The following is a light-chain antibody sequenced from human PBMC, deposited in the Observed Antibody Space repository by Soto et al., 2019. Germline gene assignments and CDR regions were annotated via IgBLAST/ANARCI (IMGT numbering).Light chain of an antibody. V-gene: IGKV1-39*01. Sequence: DIQMTQSPSSLSASVGDTVTITCRASQSISIYLTWYQQKPGKAPKLLIYATYSLQSGVPSRFSGSGSGTDFTLTISSLQPEDFAAYYCQQSYDMPWTFGQGTKVEIK. CDR2: ATY. CDR1: QSISIY. J-gene: IGKJ1*01. CDR3: QQSYDMPWT.